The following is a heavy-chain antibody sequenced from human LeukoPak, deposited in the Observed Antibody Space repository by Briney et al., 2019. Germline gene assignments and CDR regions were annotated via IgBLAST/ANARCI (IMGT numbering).Heavy chain of an antibody. Sequence: SETLSLTCTVSGGSISSYYWSWIRQPPGKGLEWIGYIYYSGSTNYNPSLKSRVTISVDTSKNQFSLKLSSVTAADTAMYYCARGGYWGDYWGQGTLVTVSS. D-gene: IGHD3-16*01. CDR2: IYYSGST. CDR3: ARGGYWGDY. CDR1: GGSISSYY. J-gene: IGHJ4*02. V-gene: IGHV4-59*01.